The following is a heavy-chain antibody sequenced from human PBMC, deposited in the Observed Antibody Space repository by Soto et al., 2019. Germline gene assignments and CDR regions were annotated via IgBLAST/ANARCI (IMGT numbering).Heavy chain of an antibody. V-gene: IGHV3-23*01. D-gene: IGHD3-10*01. CDR2: ISGSGGST. J-gene: IGHJ6*02. Sequence: GSLRLSCAASGFTFSSYAMSWVRQAPGKGLEWVSAISGSGGSTYYADSVKGRFTISRDNSKNTLYLQMNSLRAEDTAVYYCAKDVFQADCGSGRFYYGMDVWGQGTTVTVSS. CDR1: GFTFSSYA. CDR3: AKDVFQADCGSGRFYYGMDV.